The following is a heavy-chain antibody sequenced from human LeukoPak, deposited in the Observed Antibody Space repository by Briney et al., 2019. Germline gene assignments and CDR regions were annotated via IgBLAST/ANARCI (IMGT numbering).Heavy chain of an antibody. CDR2: IWYDGSKK. V-gene: IGHV3-33*01. CDR3: ARDKAGMDV. Sequence: TGRSLRLSCAASGFTFSSYGMHWVRQAPGKGLEWVAVIWYDGSKKYYADSVKGRFTISRDNSKNTLYLQMNSLRAEDTAVYYCARDKAGMDVWGQGNTVTVSS. CDR1: GFTFSSYG. J-gene: IGHJ6*02.